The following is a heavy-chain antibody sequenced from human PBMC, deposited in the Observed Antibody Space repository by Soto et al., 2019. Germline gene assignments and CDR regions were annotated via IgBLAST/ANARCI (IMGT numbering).Heavy chain of an antibody. Sequence: QVQLVQSGAEVKKPGSSVKVSCKASGGTFSSYAVSWVRQAPGQGLEWMGGIIPIFGTANYAQKFQGRVTITADESTSTAYMELSSLRSEDTAVYYCARPVEMATISRSYFFYWGQGTLVTVAS. CDR2: IIPIFGTA. V-gene: IGHV1-69*01. CDR3: ARPVEMATISRSYFFY. D-gene: IGHD5-12*01. J-gene: IGHJ4*02. CDR1: GGTFSSYA.